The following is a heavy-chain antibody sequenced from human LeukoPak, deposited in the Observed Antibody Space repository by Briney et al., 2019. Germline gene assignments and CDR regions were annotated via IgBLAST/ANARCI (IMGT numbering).Heavy chain of an antibody. CDR1: GFTFSSYS. CDR2: ISSSSSYI. D-gene: IGHD5-12*01. Sequence: GGSLRLSCAASGFTFSSYSMNWVRQAPGKGLEWVSSISSSSSYIYYADSVKGRFTISRDNAKNPLYLQMNSLRAEDTAVYYCARDGGYSGYDYDYWGQGTLVTVSS. J-gene: IGHJ4*02. V-gene: IGHV3-21*01. CDR3: ARDGGYSGYDYDY.